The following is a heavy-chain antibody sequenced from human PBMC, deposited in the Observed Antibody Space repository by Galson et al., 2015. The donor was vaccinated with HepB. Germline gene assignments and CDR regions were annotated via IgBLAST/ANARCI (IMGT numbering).Heavy chain of an antibody. CDR2: ISYDGSTT. CDR1: GFTFSSFA. J-gene: IGHJ4*02. D-gene: IGHD6-6*01. CDR3: ARAVGQLVRIYFFDY. Sequence: SLRLSCAASGFTFSSFAMHWVRQAPGKGLQWVALISYDGSTTYYADSVKGRFTISRDRSKNTLFLQMNGLRAEDTAVYYCARAVGQLVRIYFFDYWGQGSLVTVSS. V-gene: IGHV3-30-3*01.